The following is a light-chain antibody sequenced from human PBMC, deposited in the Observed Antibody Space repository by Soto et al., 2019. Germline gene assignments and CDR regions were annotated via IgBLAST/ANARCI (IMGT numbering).Light chain of an antibody. CDR3: QQYYSTPPRA. J-gene: IGKJ1*01. Sequence: DIVMTQSPDSLAVSLGERATINCKSSQSVLYSSNNKNYLAWYQQKPGQPPKLLIYWASTRESGVPDRFSGSGSGTDFTLTISSLQAEDVAVYYCQQYYSTPPRAFGQGTKVAIK. CDR1: QSVLYSSNNKNY. V-gene: IGKV4-1*01. CDR2: WAS.